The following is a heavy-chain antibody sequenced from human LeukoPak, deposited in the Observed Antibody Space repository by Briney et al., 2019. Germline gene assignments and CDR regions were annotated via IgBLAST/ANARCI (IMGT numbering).Heavy chain of an antibody. CDR3: VRGTVY. V-gene: IGHV3-64D*08. D-gene: IGHD4-17*01. CDR1: GFTFSTYV. CDR2: ISSNGDNT. J-gene: IGHJ4*02. Sequence: GGSLRLSCSVSGFTFSTYVMQWVGQAPGKGLEYVSAISSNGDNTYYEDSVKGRFTISRDNSKNTLYLQMSSLRADDTAVYYCVRGTVYWGQGTLVTVSS.